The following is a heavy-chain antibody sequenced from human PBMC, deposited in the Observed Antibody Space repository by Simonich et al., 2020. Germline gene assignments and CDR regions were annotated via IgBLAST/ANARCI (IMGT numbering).Heavy chain of an antibody. CDR3: ARAGSPLGVGNDAFDI. V-gene: IGHV3-33*01. J-gene: IGHJ3*02. CDR1: GFTFSSNG. D-gene: IGHD2-21*01. Sequence: QVQLVESGGGVVQPGRSLRLSCAASGFTFSSNGMHWVGQAPGNGRELGAVIRYDGSNKYYADSGKGRFTISRDNSKNTLYLQMNSLRAEDTAVYYCARAGSPLGVGNDAFDIWGQGTMVTVSS. CDR2: IRYDGSNK.